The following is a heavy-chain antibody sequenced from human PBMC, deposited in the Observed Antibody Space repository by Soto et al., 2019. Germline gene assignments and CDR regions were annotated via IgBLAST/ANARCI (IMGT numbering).Heavy chain of an antibody. D-gene: IGHD4-17*01. J-gene: IGHJ4*02. Sequence: QVQLQESGPGLVKPSETLSLTCTVSGGSIRRYYWSWIRQPPGKGLEWIGYIYYSGSTNYNPSLKSRATISVDTSQNPLSLKLSSVTAADTAVYYCAIRYGYYFDYWGQGTLVTVSS. V-gene: IGHV4-59*08. CDR2: IYYSGST. CDR3: AIRYGYYFDY. CDR1: GGSIRRYY.